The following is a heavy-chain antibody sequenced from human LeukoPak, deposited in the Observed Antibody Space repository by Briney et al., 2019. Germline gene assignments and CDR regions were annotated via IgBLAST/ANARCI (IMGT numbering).Heavy chain of an antibody. CDR3: AKWGDYDILTGYYVSDF. V-gene: IGHV3-23*01. CDR1: GFIFRNYA. J-gene: IGHJ4*02. D-gene: IGHD3-9*01. CDR2: ITDSGDTT. Sequence: GASLRLSCAASGFIFRNYAMSWVRQAPGKGLEWVSAITDSGDTTYYAASVKGRFTISRDNSKNTLYVEMNTLRAEDTAVYYCAKWGDYDILTGYYVSDFWGQGTLVTVSS.